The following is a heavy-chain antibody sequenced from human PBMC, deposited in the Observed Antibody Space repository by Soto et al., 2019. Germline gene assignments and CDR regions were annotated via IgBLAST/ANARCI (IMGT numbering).Heavy chain of an antibody. D-gene: IGHD3-10*01. J-gene: IGHJ6*02. V-gene: IGHV3-30-3*01. CDR1: GFTFSSYA. Sequence: PGGSLRLSCAASGFTFSSYAMHWVRQAPGKGLEWVAVISYDGSNKYYADSVKGRFTISRDNSKNTLYLQMNSLRAEDTAVYYCTRARVGPGSYVSRYWYGMDGVGQGTSVTAFS. CDR2: ISYDGSNK. CDR3: TRARVGPGSYVSRYWYGMDG.